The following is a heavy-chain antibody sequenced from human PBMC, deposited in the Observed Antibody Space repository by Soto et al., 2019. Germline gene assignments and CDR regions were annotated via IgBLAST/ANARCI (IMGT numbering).Heavy chain of an antibody. V-gene: IGHV4-59*11. CDR1: YGSIVNHF. D-gene: IGHD1-26*01. Sequence: SQTMSLTSTVVYGSIVNHFWSWIRKHPGKGLEWIGYIYYSGTTNYNPSLKSRVTIFLDTSKNQFSLRLSSVTAADTAVYYCARGRGGTYDAFDIWGQGTLVTVSS. J-gene: IGHJ3*02. CDR2: IYYSGTT. CDR3: ARGRGGTYDAFDI.